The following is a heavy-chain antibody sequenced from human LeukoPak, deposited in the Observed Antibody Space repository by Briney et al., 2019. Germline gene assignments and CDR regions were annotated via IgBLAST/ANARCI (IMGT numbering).Heavy chain of an antibody. CDR3: AMNTEYCTNGVCSIDY. D-gene: IGHD2-8*01. Sequence: GGSLRLSCAASGFTFSRNGMHWVRQAPGKGLEWVAVILPDGSDKYYADSVTGRFTISRDNSKNTLYLQMNSLRAEDTAVYYCAMNTEYCTNGVCSIDYWGQGTLVTVSS. J-gene: IGHJ4*02. V-gene: IGHV3-33*01. CDR1: GFTFSRNG. CDR2: ILPDGSDK.